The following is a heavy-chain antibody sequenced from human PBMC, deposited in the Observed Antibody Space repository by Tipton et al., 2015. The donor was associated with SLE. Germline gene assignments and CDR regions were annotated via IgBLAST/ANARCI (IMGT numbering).Heavy chain of an antibody. CDR1: GFTFDDYA. CDR2: ISWNSGSI. V-gene: IGHV3-9*01. Sequence: SLRLSCAASGFTFDDYAMHWVRQAPGKGLEWVSGISWNSGSIGYADSVKGRFTISRDNAKNSLYLQMNSLRAEDTALYYCAKDCRTTWNYRGQGTLVAVSS. D-gene: IGHD1-1*01. CDR3: AKDCRTTWNY. J-gene: IGHJ4*02.